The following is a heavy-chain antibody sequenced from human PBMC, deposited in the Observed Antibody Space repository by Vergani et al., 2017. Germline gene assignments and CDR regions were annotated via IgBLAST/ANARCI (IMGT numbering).Heavy chain of an antibody. CDR2: INPSGGST. J-gene: IGHJ5*02. D-gene: IGHD2-2*01. Sequence: QVQLVQSGAEVKKPGASVKVSCKASGYTLTSYYMHWVRQAPGQGLEWMGIINPSGGSTSYAQKFQGRVTMTRDTSTSTVYMELSSLRSEDTAVYYCARDSRYCSSTSCYVGRDWFDPWGQGTLVTVSS. V-gene: IGHV1-46*01. CDR1: GYTLTSYY. CDR3: ARDSRYCSSTSCYVGRDWFDP.